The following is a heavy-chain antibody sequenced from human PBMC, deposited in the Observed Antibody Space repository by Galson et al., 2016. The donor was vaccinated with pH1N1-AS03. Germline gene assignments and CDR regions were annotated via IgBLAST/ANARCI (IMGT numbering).Heavy chain of an antibody. J-gene: IGHJ4*02. CDR3: ARQDSGAYYLDS. CDR2: IFHSGST. D-gene: IGHD1-26*01. CDR1: GGSISSGGYY. Sequence: TLSLTCTVSGGSISSGGYYWNWIRQHPGKGLEWIGYIFHSGSTYYNPSLESLVSISVDTSKNQFSLKLKSVTVADTAVYYCARQDSGAYYLDSWGPGTLVTVSS. V-gene: IGHV4-31*01.